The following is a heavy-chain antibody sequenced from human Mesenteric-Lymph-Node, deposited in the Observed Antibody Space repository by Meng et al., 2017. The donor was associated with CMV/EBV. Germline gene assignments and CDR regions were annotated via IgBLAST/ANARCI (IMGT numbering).Heavy chain of an antibody. J-gene: IGHJ4*02. D-gene: IGHD3-3*01. CDR2: NYYSGST. CDR3: ATNFWSGYLSDF. Sequence: SETLSLTCTVSGGSISSYYWSWIRQPPGKGLEWIGYNYYSGSTKYNPSLNSRVTISVDTSNNQFSLKLSSVTAADTAVYYCATNFWSGYLSDFWGPGTLVTVSS. CDR1: GGSISSYY. V-gene: IGHV4-59*01.